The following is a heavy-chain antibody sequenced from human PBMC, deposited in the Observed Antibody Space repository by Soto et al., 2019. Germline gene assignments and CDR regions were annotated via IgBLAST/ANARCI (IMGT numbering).Heavy chain of an antibody. CDR1: GFTFSSYA. V-gene: IGHV3-23*01. J-gene: IGHJ4*02. CDR3: AKDPEYSYVLYPLDY. Sequence: GGSLRLSCAASGFTFSSYAMSWVRQAPGKGLEWVSAISGSGGSTYYADSVKGRFTISRDNSKNTLYLQMNSLRAEDTAVYYCAKDPEYSYVLYPLDYWGQGTLVTVSS. CDR2: ISGSGGST. D-gene: IGHD5-18*01.